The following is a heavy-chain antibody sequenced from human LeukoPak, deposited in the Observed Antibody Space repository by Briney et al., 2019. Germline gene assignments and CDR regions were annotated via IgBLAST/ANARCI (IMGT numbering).Heavy chain of an antibody. V-gene: IGHV3-30*04. CDR3: ARGGWYVISYYFDY. CDR2: ISYDGSNK. J-gene: IGHJ4*02. Sequence: GRSLRLSCAASGFTFSGYAMHWVRQAPGKGLEWVAVISYDGSNKYYADSVKGRFTISRDNSKNTLYVQMNSPRAEDTAVYYCARGGWYVISYYFDYWGQGTLVTVSS. D-gene: IGHD6-19*01. CDR1: GFTFSGYA.